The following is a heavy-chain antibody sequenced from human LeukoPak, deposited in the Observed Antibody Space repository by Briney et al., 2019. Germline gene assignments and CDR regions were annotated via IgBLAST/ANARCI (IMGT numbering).Heavy chain of an antibody. CDR2: ISWNSGSI. CDR3: AKDTNYDILTGYHFDY. CDR1: GFTFDDYA. D-gene: IGHD3-9*01. V-gene: IGHV3-9*01. J-gene: IGHJ4*02. Sequence: PGGSLRLSCAASGFTFDDYAMLWVRQAPGKGLEWVSGISWNSGSIGYADSVKGRFTISRDNAKNSLYLQMNSLRAEDTALYYCAKDTNYDILTGYHFDYWGQGTLVTVSS.